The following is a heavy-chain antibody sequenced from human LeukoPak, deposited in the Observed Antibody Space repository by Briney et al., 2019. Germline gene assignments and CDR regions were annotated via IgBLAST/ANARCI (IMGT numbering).Heavy chain of an antibody. CDR2: ISGSGGST. Sequence: GGSLRLSRAASGFTFSSYAMSWVRQAPGKGLEWVSAISGSGGSTYYADSVKGRFTISRDNSKNTLYLQMNSLRAEDTAVYYCAKAGSSGYLSYFDYWGQGTLVTVSS. CDR3: AKAGSSGYLSYFDY. CDR1: GFTFSSYA. V-gene: IGHV3-23*01. J-gene: IGHJ4*02. D-gene: IGHD3-22*01.